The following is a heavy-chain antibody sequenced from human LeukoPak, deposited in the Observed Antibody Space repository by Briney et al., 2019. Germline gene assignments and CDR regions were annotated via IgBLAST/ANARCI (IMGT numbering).Heavy chain of an antibody. V-gene: IGHV3-7*01. CDR3: AREASDYYDSSGGFDY. Sequence: GVSQRLSCAASRFTFSSYWMSWVRQAPGKGLEWVANIKQAGSDKYYVDSVKGRFTISRDNAKNSLYLQRNSLRDEDTAVYYCAREASDYYDSSGGFDYWGQGTLVTVPS. J-gene: IGHJ4*02. D-gene: IGHD3-22*01. CDR2: IKQAGSDK. CDR1: RFTFSSYW.